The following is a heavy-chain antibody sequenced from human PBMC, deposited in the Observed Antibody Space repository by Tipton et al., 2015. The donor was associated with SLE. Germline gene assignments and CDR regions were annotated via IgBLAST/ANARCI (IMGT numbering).Heavy chain of an antibody. D-gene: IGHD3-22*01. V-gene: IGHV3-23*01. CDR2: ISGSGGST. CDR1: GFSVTTSY. CDR3: ARGLYESSGFFDY. J-gene: IGHJ4*02. Sequence: SLRLSCAGSGFSVTTSYMTWVRQAPGKGLEWVSAISGSGGSTYYADSVKGRFTISRDNSKNTVYLQMNSLRAEDTAVYYCARGLYESSGFFDYWGQGTLVTVSS.